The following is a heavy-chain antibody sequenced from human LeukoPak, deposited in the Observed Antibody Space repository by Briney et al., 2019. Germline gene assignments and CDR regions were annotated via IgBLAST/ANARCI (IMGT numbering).Heavy chain of an antibody. Sequence: PGGSLRLSCAASGFTFSGSAMHWVRQASGKGLEWVGRIRSKANSYATAYAASVKGRFTISRDDSKNTAYLQMNSLKTEDTAVYYCTRLPMFSSSSVYWGQGTLVTVSS. D-gene: IGHD6-6*01. V-gene: IGHV3-73*01. CDR3: TRLPMFSSSSVY. J-gene: IGHJ4*02. CDR1: GFTFSGSA. CDR2: IRSKANSYAT.